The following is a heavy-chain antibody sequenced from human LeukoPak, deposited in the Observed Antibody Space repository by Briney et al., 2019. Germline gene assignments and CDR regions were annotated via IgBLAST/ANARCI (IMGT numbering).Heavy chain of an antibody. D-gene: IGHD6-19*01. CDR2: ITSSGAAT. CDR1: GFTFSSYA. CDR3: ASLSGIAVAGTSY. J-gene: IGHJ4*02. Sequence: GGSLRLSCAASGFTFSSYAMSWVRQAPGKGLEWVSSITSSGAATYYADSVKGRFTISRDNSDNTLYLQMNSLRAEDTAVYYCASLSGIAVAGTSYWGQGTLVTVSS. V-gene: IGHV3-23*01.